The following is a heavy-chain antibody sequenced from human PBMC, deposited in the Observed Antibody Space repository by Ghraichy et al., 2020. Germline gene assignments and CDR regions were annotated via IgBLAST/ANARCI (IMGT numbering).Heavy chain of an antibody. J-gene: IGHJ3*02. Sequence: SLNISCAASGFTFNDYAMHWVRQAPGRGLEWVSGINWNSDSISYADSVEGRFTISRDNAKKSLYLQMNSLRDEDSALYYCAKDIFPQGATRWFALDIWGQGTVVTVSS. V-gene: IGHV3-9*01. CDR1: GFTFNDYA. CDR3: AKDIFPQGATRWFALDI. CDR2: INWNSDSI. D-gene: IGHD1-26*01.